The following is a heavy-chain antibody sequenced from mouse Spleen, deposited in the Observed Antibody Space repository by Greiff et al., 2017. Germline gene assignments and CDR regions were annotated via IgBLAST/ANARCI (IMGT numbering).Heavy chain of an antibody. V-gene: IGHV3-1*01. CDR2: ISYSGST. D-gene: IGHD4-1*01. Sequence: EVQLVESGPGMVKPSQSLSLTCTVTGYSITSGYDWHWIRHFPGNKLEWMGYISYSGSTNYNPSLKSRISITHDTSKNHFFLKLNSVTTEDTATYYCARGPANWDWYFDVWGTGTTVTVSS. CDR3: ARGPANWDWYFDV. J-gene: IGHJ1*03. CDR1: GYSITSGYD.